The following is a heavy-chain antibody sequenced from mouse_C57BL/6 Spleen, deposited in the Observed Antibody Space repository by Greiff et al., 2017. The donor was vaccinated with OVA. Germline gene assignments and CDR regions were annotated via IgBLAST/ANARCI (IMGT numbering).Heavy chain of an antibody. J-gene: IGHJ3*01. V-gene: IGHV1-72*01. CDR2: IDPNSGGT. CDR3: ARALYGSSYGFAY. CDR1: GYTFTSYW. Sequence: QVQLQQPGAALVKPGASVKLSCKASGYTFTSYWMHWVKQRPGRGLEWIGRIDPNSGGTKYNEKFKSKATLTVDKPSSTAYMQLSSLTSEDSAVYYCARALYGSSYGFAYWGQGTLVTVSA. D-gene: IGHD1-1*01.